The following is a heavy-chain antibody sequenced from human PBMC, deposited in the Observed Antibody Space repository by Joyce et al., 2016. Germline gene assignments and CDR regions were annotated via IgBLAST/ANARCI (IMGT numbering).Heavy chain of an antibody. CDR1: GASVRSGGYS. J-gene: IGHJ4*02. D-gene: IGHD3-10*01. V-gene: IGHV4-30-2*01. Sequence: QLQLQESGSGLVKPSQTLSLPCAVSGASVRSGGYSWSWIRQPPGKGLKWIGYIYHNESTYYNPSLESRVTISVDRSKNQFSLKLASVTAADTAVYYCASGFNFKGRSFFDYWGQGALVTVSS. CDR2: IYHNEST. CDR3: ASGFNFKGRSFFDY.